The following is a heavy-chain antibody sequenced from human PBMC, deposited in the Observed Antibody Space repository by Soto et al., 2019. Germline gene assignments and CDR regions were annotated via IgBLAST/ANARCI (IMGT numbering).Heavy chain of an antibody. CDR2: IYHSGST. D-gene: IGHD6-13*01. Sequence: PSETLSLTCAVSGGSISSSNWWSWVRQPPGKGLEWIGEIYHSGSTNYNPSLKSRVTISVDKSKNQFSLKLSSVTAADTAVYYCERDNIAAAGTILYWGQGTPVTVSS. V-gene: IGHV4-4*02. CDR1: GGSISSSNW. J-gene: IGHJ4*02. CDR3: ERDNIAAAGTILY.